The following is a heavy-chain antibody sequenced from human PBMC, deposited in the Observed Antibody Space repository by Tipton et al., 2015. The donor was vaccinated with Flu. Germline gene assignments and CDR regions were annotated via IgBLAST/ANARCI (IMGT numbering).Heavy chain of an antibody. J-gene: IGHJ4*02. Sequence: SLRLSCAASGFTLSNYDIHWVRQVKGKGLEWVSGIGTAGGTTYAGSVKGRFTISRENATNSLYLQMNSLTAGDTAVYYCARRYDFWGVLGSWGPGILVTVSS. CDR3: ARRYDFWGVLGS. CDR1: GFTLSNYD. CDR2: IGTAGGT. V-gene: IGHV3-13*01. D-gene: IGHD3/OR15-3a*01.